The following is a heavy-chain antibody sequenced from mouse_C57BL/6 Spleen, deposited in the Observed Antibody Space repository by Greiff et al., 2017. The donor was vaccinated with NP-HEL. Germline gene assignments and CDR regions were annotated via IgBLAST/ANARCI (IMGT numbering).Heavy chain of an antibody. D-gene: IGHD4-1*01. V-gene: IGHV3-1*01. Sequence: EVQLVESGPGMVKPSQSLSLTCTVTGYSITSGYDWHWIRHFPGNKLEWMGYISYSGSTNYNPSLKSRISITHDTSKNHFFLKLNSVTTEDTATYYCASGRSYYAMDYWGQGTSVTVSS. CDR2: ISYSGST. CDR1: GYSITSGYD. J-gene: IGHJ4*01. CDR3: ASGRSYYAMDY.